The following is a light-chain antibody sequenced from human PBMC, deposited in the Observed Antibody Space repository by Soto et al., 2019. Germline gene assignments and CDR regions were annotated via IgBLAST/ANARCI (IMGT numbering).Light chain of an antibody. CDR1: QSVSSSY. CDR3: QQYYSYPHT. J-gene: IGKJ2*01. CDR2: DAS. Sequence: EIVLTQSPGTLSLSPGERATLSCRSSQSVSSSYLAWYQQKPGQAPRLLIYDASSRATGIPDRFSGSGSGTDFTLTISCLQSEDFATYYCQQYYSYPHTFGQGTKLEIK. V-gene: IGKV3-20*01.